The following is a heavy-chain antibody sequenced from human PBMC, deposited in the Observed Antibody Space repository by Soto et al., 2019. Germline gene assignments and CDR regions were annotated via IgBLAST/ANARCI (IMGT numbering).Heavy chain of an antibody. CDR1: GGSISSSSYY. Sequence: VAPSETLSLTCTVSGGSISSSSYYWGWIRQPPGKRLEWIGSIYYSGSTYYNPSLKSRVTISVDRSKNQFSLKLSSVTAADTAVYYCAREDSSGWYIFDPWGQGTLVTVSS. J-gene: IGHJ5*02. V-gene: IGHV4-39*07. CDR2: IYYSGST. CDR3: AREDSSGWYIFDP. D-gene: IGHD6-19*01.